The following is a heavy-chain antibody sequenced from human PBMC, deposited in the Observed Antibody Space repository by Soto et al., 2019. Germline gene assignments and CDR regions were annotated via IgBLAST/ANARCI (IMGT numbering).Heavy chain of an antibody. Sequence: SETLSLTCTVSGGSINSGDYYWSWIRQPPGKGLEWIGYIYYSGSTYYNPSLKSRVTISLDTSKNQFSLKLSSVTAADTAVYYCARDRDYYGSGGTYGMDVWGQGTTVTVSS. CDR3: ARDRDYYGSGGTYGMDV. CDR1: GGSINSGDYY. D-gene: IGHD3-10*01. CDR2: IYYSGST. J-gene: IGHJ6*02. V-gene: IGHV4-30-4*01.